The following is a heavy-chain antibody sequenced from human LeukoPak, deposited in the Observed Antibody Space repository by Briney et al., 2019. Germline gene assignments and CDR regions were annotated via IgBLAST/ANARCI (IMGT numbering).Heavy chain of an antibody. V-gene: IGHV3-23*01. CDR2: ISGSGGST. CDR1: GFTFSSYA. Sequence: GGSLRLSCAASGFTFSSYAMSWVRQAPGKGLEWVSAISGSGGSTYYADSVKGRFTISRDNSKNTLYLQMNSLRAEDTAVYYCAKNPRHGVRGVNYLDYWGQGTLVTVSS. CDR3: AKNPRHGVRGVNYLDY. D-gene: IGHD3-10*01. J-gene: IGHJ4*02.